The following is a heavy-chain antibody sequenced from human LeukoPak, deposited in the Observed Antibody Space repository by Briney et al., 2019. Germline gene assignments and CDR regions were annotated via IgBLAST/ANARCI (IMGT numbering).Heavy chain of an antibody. Sequence: SEALSLTCAVYGGSFSGYYWSWIRQPPGKGLEWIGEINHSGSTNYNPSLKSRVTISVDTSKNQFSLKLSSVTAADTAVYYCARGGGWLQYKIFDYWGQGTLVTVSS. J-gene: IGHJ4*02. CDR2: INHSGST. CDR1: GGSFSGYY. CDR3: ARGGGWLQYKIFDY. V-gene: IGHV4-34*01. D-gene: IGHD5-24*01.